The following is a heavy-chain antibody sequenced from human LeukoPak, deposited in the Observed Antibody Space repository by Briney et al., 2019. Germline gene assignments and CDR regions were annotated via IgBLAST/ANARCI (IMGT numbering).Heavy chain of an antibody. CDR1: GFTFSSYA. Sequence: PGGSLRLSCAASGFTFSSYALNWVRQAPGEGLEWVSHISGGGGTTYYADSVKGRFTISRDHSKNTPYLQMNSLRAEDTAVYYCARENWNDYWGQGTLVTVSS. CDR3: ARENWNDY. CDR2: ISGGGGTT. V-gene: IGHV3-23*01. D-gene: IGHD1-1*01. J-gene: IGHJ4*02.